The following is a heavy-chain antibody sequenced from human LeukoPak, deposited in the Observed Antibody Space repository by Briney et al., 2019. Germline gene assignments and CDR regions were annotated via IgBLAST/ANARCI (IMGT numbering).Heavy chain of an antibody. CDR2: INHSGST. CDR1: GGSFSGYY. D-gene: IGHD6-19*01. V-gene: IGHV4-34*01. Sequence: PSETLSLTCAVYGGSFSGYYWSWIRQPPGKGLEWIGDINHSGSTNYNPSLKSRVTISVDTSKNQFSLKLSSVTAADTAVYYCAAPIAVAGTYYYGMDVWGQGTTVTVSS. J-gene: IGHJ6*02. CDR3: AAPIAVAGTYYYGMDV.